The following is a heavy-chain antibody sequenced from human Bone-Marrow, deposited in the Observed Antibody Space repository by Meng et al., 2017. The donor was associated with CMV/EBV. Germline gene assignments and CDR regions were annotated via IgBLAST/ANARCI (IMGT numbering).Heavy chain of an antibody. Sequence: GESLKISCAASGFTFSSYAMSWVRQAPGKGLEWVSVIYSGGSSTYYADSVKGRFTISRDNSKNTLYLQMNSLRAEDTAVYYCAKASLSLRSSLRFLEWLPVGIDFWGQGTTVTVSS. V-gene: IGHV3-23*03. D-gene: IGHD3-3*01. CDR2: IYSGGSST. CDR3: AKASLSLRSSLRFLEWLPVGIDF. CDR1: GFTFSSYA. J-gene: IGHJ6*02.